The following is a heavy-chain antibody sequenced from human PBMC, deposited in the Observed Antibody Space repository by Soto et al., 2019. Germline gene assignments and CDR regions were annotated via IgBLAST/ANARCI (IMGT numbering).Heavy chain of an antibody. V-gene: IGHV3-33*01. D-gene: IGHD6-13*01. CDR2: IWYDGSNK. CDR3: ARDTKGRAAAGTNPHLGY. CDR1: GFTFSSYG. J-gene: IGHJ4*02. Sequence: QVQLVESGGGVVQPGRSLRLSCAASGFTFSSYGMHWVRQAPGKGLEWVAVIWYDGSNKYYADSVKGRFTISRDNSKNTLYLQMNSLRAEDTAVYYCARDTKGRAAAGTNPHLGYWGQGTLVTVSS.